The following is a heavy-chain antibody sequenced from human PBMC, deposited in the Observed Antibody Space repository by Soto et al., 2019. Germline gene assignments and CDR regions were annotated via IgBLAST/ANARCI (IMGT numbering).Heavy chain of an antibody. Sequence: EVQLVESGGGLVKPGGSLRLSCVGSGFTFSSYSVTWVRQAPGKGLEWVSSLISSNYAQYIDSVKGRFTVSRDNARKSLFLQMNSLRVDDTAVYFCARLTGKFDFDPWGQGTLVPVSA. J-gene: IGHJ5*02. CDR3: ARLTGKFDFDP. CDR2: LISSNYA. CDR1: GFTFSSYS. V-gene: IGHV3-21*01. D-gene: IGHD3-10*01.